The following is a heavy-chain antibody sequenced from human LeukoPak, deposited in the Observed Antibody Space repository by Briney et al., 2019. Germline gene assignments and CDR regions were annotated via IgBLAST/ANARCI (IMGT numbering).Heavy chain of an antibody. D-gene: IGHD3-10*01. CDR1: GGSISSYY. CDR2: IYYSGST. V-gene: IGHV4-59*08. CDR3: ASMGWFGELLDFDY. J-gene: IGHJ4*02. Sequence: KPSETLSLTCTVSGGSISSYYWSWIRQPPGKGLEWIGYIYYSGSTNYNPSLKSRVTISVDTSKNQFSLKLSSVTAADTAVYYCASMGWFGELLDFDYWGQGTLVTVSS.